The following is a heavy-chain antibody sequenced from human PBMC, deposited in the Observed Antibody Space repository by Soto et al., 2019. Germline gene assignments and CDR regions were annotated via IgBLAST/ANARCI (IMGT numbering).Heavy chain of an antibody. J-gene: IGHJ4*02. CDR2: IYPSDSDT. CDR3: ARLFTDAGFWDYGDY. Sequence: GESLTISCKASGYDFSTHWIGWLRHMPGKGLQWMAIIYPSDSDTKYSPSFQGHVTISVDKSISTAYLQWSGLQASDSAKYYCARLFTDAGFWDYGDYRGPGTLVPV. CDR1: GYDFSTHW. V-gene: IGHV5-51*01. D-gene: IGHD3-16*01.